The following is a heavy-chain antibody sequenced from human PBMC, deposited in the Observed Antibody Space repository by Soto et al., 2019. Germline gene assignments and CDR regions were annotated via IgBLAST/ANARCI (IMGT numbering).Heavy chain of an antibody. D-gene: IGHD3-3*01. CDR1: GGSIISGGYY. CDR3: AQGAIFGVVIPIYGMDV. J-gene: IGHJ6*02. Sequence: ASETLSLTCTVSGGSIISGGYYWSWIRQPPGKGLEWIGYIYYSGSTYYNPSLKSRVTISVDTSKNQFSLKLSSVTAADTAVYYCAQGAIFGVVIPIYGMDVWGQGTTVTVSS. V-gene: IGHV4-30-4*01. CDR2: IYYSGST.